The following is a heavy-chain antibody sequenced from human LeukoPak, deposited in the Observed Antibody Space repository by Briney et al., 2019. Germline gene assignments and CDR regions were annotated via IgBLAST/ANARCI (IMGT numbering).Heavy chain of an antibody. CDR1: GFTFSSYA. CDR3: AKRLMSITNYYYYYGMDV. V-gene: IGHV3-23*01. CDR2: IRGSGGST. Sequence: GGSLRLSCAASGFTFSSYAMSWVRRAPGKGLEWGSAIRGSGGSTYYADSVKGRFTISRDNSKNTLYLQMNSLRAEDTAVYYCAKRLMSITNYYYYYGMDVWGQGTTVTVSS. D-gene: IGHD3-3*01. J-gene: IGHJ6*02.